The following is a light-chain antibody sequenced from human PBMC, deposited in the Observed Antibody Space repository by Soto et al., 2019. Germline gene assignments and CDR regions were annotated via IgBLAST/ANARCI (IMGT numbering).Light chain of an antibody. Sequence: QSVLTQPPSVSAAPGQKVTISCSGNISNIGRNSLSWYQHFPGMAPRLLIYDSFRRPSEIPDRFSGSVSGTSATLDITGLQTGDEADYYCGVWDSSPSVGFLFGSGTKLTVL. CDR1: ISNIGRNS. V-gene: IGLV1-51*01. J-gene: IGLJ1*01. CDR2: DSF. CDR3: GVWDSSPSVGFL.